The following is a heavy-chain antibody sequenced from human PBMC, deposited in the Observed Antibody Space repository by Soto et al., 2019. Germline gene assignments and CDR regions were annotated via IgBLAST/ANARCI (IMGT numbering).Heavy chain of an antibody. V-gene: IGHV4-39*01. Sequence: QLQLQESGPGLVKPSETLSLTCTVSGGSISSSSYYWGWIRQPPGKGLEWIGSIYYSGSTYYNPSLKSSDTISVYTSKNQFSLKLSSVTAADTAVYYCASHGMDYYDGSGYYYSPYYFDYWGQGTLVTVSS. J-gene: IGHJ4*02. CDR1: GGSISSSSYY. CDR2: IYYSGST. D-gene: IGHD3-22*01. CDR3: ASHGMDYYDGSGYYYSPYYFDY.